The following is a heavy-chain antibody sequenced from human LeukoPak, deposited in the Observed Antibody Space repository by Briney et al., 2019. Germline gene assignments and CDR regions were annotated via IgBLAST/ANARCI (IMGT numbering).Heavy chain of an antibody. D-gene: IGHD6-19*01. CDR2: IYYSGST. J-gene: IGHJ4*02. CDR1: GGSISSYY. Sequence: SETLSLTCTVSGGSISSYYWSWIRQPPGKGLEWIGYIYYSGSTNYNPSLKSRVTISVDTSKNQFSLRLSSVTAADTAVYYRASFSYSSGWFDYWGQGTLVTVSS. V-gene: IGHV4-59*01. CDR3: ASFSYSSGWFDY.